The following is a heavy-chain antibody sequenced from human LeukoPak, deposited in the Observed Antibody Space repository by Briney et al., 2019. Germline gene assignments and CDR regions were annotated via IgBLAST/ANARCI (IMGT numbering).Heavy chain of an antibody. D-gene: IGHD1-14*01. J-gene: IGHJ4*02. CDR2: ISYDGSSK. CDR1: GFTFSSYW. V-gene: IGHV3-30*03. CDR3: ARGTGLAPGY. Sequence: QSGGSLRLSCAASGFTFSSYWMHWVRQAPGKGLEWVAVISYDGSSKYYADSAKGRFTISRDNSKNTLYLQMNSLRAEDTAMYYCARGTGLAPGYWGQGTLVTVSS.